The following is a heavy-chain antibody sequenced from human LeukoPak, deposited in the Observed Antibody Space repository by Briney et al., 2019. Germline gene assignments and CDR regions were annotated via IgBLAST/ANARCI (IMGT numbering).Heavy chain of an antibody. V-gene: IGHV1-2*06. CDR3: ASLSSGWPGGVDY. D-gene: IGHD6-19*01. CDR2: INPNSGGT. J-gene: IGHJ4*02. Sequence: AASVKVSCTASRYTFTSYYMHWVRQAPGQGLEWMGRINPNSGGTNYAQKFQGRVTMTRETSISTAYMELSRLRSDDTAVYYCASLSSGWPGGVDYWGQGTLVTVSS. CDR1: RYTFTSYY.